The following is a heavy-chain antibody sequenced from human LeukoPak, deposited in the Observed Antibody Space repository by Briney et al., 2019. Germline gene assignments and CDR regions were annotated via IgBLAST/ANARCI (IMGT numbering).Heavy chain of an antibody. J-gene: IGHJ5*02. CDR3: ARDGITIFPFGDWFDP. CDR2: INPNSGGT. V-gene: IGHV1-2*02. CDR1: GYTFTGYY. Sequence: APVKVSSKAPGYTFTGYYMHWVRQAPGQGLEWMGWINPNSGGTNYAQKFQGRVTMTRDTSISTAYMELSRLRSDDTAVYYCARDGITIFPFGDWFDPSGQGPQLSVSS. D-gene: IGHD3-3*01.